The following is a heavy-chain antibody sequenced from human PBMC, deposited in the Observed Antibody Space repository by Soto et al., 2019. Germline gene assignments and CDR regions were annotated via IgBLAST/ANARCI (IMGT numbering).Heavy chain of an antibody. J-gene: IGHJ4*02. CDR1: GGTFSSYA. CDR3: ARANYVWGSYRPEYDY. Sequence: QVQLVQSGAEVKKPGSSVKVSCKASGGTFSSYAISWVRQAPGQGLEWMGGIIPIFGTANYAQKFQGRVTITADESTSTAYMERRSLRSEDTAVYYCARANYVWGSYRPEYDYWGQGTLVTVSS. V-gene: IGHV1-69*12. D-gene: IGHD3-16*02. CDR2: IIPIFGTA.